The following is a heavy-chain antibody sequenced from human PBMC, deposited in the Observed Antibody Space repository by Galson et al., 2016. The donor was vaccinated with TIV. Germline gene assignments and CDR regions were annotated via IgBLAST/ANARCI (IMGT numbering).Heavy chain of an antibody. CDR3: ARPGNYDGDRRGAFDL. CDR1: GFTFSSWH. CDR2: ITYTSATI. Sequence: SLRLSCAASGFTFSSWHMDWVRQAPGEGLEWISFITYTSATIYYADSVKGRFTVSIDNAKNSLYLQMNSLRAEDTAVYYCARPGNYDGDRRGAFDLWGQGTMVTVSP. J-gene: IGHJ3*01. V-gene: IGHV3-48*04. D-gene: IGHD4-23*01.